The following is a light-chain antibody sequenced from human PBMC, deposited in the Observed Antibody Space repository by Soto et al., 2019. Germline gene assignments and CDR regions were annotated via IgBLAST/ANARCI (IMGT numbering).Light chain of an antibody. CDR3: QQYNNWPPLT. Sequence: AIQLTQSPSSLSASVGDRVTITCRASQVISSALAWYQQKPGKAPKLLIYDASTLQSGVPSRFSGSGSGTEFTLTISSLQSADFAVYYCQQYNNWPPLTFGGGTKVDIK. J-gene: IGKJ4*01. V-gene: IGKV1D-13*01. CDR2: DAS. CDR1: QVISSA.